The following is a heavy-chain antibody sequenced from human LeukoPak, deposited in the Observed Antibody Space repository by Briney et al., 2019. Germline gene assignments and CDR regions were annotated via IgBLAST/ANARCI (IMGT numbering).Heavy chain of an antibody. D-gene: IGHD6-6*01. Sequence: GVFLRLSCAASGITFSSYSMNWVRQGPGKGLEWVSSISSSSSYIYYADSVKGRFTISRDNAKNSLYLQMNSLRAEDTAVYYCARDTSGSSSLFDYWGQGTLVTVSS. CDR2: ISSSSSYI. CDR3: ARDTSGSSSLFDY. CDR1: GITFSSYS. J-gene: IGHJ4*02. V-gene: IGHV3-21*01.